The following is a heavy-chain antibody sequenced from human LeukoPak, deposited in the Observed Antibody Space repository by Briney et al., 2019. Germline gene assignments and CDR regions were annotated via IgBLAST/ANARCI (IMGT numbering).Heavy chain of an antibody. V-gene: IGHV3-21*01. Sequence: GGSLRLSCAASGFTFSNYAMNWVRQAPGKGLEWVSYISSNSGFTYYADSVKGRFTISRDNDKNSLYLEMNSLRVEDTGLYYCARDPNDVVVTASFYFDYWGQGTLATVSS. CDR2: ISSNSGFT. D-gene: IGHD2-21*02. J-gene: IGHJ4*02. CDR3: ARDPNDVVVTASFYFDY. CDR1: GFTFSNYA.